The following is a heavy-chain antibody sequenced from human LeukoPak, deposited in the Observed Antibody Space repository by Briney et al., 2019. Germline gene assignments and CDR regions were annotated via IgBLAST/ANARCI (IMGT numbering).Heavy chain of an antibody. CDR3: ARDAYYYEK. J-gene: IGHJ4*02. D-gene: IGHD3-22*01. CDR2: INSDGSST. CDR1: GFIFPTYW. V-gene: IGHV3-74*01. Sequence: GGSLRLSCAASGFIFPTYWMHWVRQAPGKGLVWVSRINSDGSSTDYADSVKGRFTISRGNARNTLYLQMNSLRAEDTAVYYCARDAYYYEKWGQGTLVTVSS.